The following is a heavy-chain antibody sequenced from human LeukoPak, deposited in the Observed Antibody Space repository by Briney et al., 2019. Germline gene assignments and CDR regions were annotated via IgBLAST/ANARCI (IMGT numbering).Heavy chain of an antibody. J-gene: IGHJ5*02. CDR1: GFTFSSYW. D-gene: IGHD3-22*01. Sequence: TGGSLRLSCAASGFTFSSYWMHWVRQAPGKGLVWVSRINSDGSSTSYADSVKGRFTISRDNAKNTLYLQMNSLRAEDTAVYYCARAPYDSSGYYSSWGQGTLVTVSS. CDR2: INSDGSST. CDR3: ARAPYDSSGYYSS. V-gene: IGHV3-74*01.